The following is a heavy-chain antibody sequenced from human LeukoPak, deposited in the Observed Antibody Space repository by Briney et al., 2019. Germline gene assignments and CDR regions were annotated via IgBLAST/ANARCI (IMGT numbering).Heavy chain of an antibody. CDR1: GFTFSSYA. CDR3: AKGKRTRSGLDY. V-gene: IGHV3-23*01. Sequence: GGSLRLSCAASGFTFSSYAMSWVRQAPGKGLEWVSAISGSGGSTYYADSVKGRFTISRDNSKSTLYLQMNSLRAEDTAVFYCAKGKRTRSGLDYWGQGTLVTVSS. J-gene: IGHJ4*02. D-gene: IGHD3/OR15-3a*01. CDR2: ISGSGGST.